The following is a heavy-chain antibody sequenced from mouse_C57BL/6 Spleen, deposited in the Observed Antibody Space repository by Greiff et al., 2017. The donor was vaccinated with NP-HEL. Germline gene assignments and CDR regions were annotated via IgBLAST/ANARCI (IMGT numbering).Heavy chain of an antibody. J-gene: IGHJ3*01. Sequence: VQLQQSGPELVKPGASVKISCKASGYTFTDYYMNWVKQSPGKSLEWIGDINPNNGGTSYNQKFKGKATLTVDKSSSTAYMELRSLTSEDSAVYYCARVKDDGYYWFACWGQGALVTVSA. V-gene: IGHV1-26*01. D-gene: IGHD2-3*01. CDR3: ARVKDDGYYWFAC. CDR1: GYTFTDYY. CDR2: INPNNGGT.